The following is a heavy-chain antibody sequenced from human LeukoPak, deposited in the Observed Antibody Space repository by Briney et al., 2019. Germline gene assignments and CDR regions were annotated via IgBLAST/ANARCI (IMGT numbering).Heavy chain of an antibody. CDR1: GGSISSYY. J-gene: IGHJ1*01. Sequence: PSETLSLTCNVSGGSISSYYWSWIRQPPGKGLEWIGYIYYSGSTNYNPFLKSRVTISVDTSKNQFSLKLSSVTAADTAVYYCARAEWERYPLPYFQHWGQGTLVTVSS. D-gene: IGHD1-26*01. CDR3: ARAEWERYPLPYFQH. V-gene: IGHV4-59*01. CDR2: IYYSGST.